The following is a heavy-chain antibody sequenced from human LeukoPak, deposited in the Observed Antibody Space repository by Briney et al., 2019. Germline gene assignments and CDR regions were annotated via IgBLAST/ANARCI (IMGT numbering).Heavy chain of an antibody. D-gene: IGHD3-22*01. CDR2: IYHSGST. CDR3: ARADYDSSGYPLAALDY. V-gene: IGHV4-4*02. J-gene: IGHJ4*02. Sequence: SGTLSLTCAVAGGSISSSNWWSWVRQPPGKGLEWIGEIYHSGSTNYNPSLKSRVTISVDKSKNQFSLKLSSVTAADTAVYYCARADYDSSGYPLAALDYWGKGTLVTVSS. CDR1: GGSISSSNW.